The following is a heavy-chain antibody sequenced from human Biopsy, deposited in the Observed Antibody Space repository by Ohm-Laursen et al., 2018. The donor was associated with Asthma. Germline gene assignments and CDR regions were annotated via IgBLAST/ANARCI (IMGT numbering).Heavy chain of an antibody. Sequence: SLRLSCAASGFDFSDYTMNWVRQAPGKGLEWASYISSSSSTIYYADSVKGRFTISRDNAKNSLYLQMNSLRDEDTAVYYCARPRWGPYGYWGQGTLVTVSS. CDR2: ISSSSSTI. D-gene: IGHD4-17*01. J-gene: IGHJ4*02. V-gene: IGHV3-48*02. CDR3: ARPRWGPYGY. CDR1: GFDFSDYT.